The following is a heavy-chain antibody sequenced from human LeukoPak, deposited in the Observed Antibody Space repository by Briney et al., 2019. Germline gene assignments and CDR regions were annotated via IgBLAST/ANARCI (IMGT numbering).Heavy chain of an antibody. J-gene: IGHJ4*02. CDR1: GFTFSSYG. Sequence: GGSLRLSCAASGFTFSSYGMHWVRQAPGKGLEWVAVIRYDGSNKYYADSVKGRFTISRDNSKNTLYLQMNSLRAEDTAVYYCARDRLVYYGSGDGYFDYWGQGTLVTVSS. V-gene: IGHV3-33*01. CDR3: ARDRLVYYGSGDGYFDY. CDR2: IRYDGSNK. D-gene: IGHD3-10*01.